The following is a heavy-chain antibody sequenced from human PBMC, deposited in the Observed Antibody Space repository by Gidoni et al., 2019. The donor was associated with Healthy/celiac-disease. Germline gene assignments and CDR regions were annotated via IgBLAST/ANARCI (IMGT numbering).Heavy chain of an antibody. CDR2: IYTSGST. CDR1: GCPIRSYY. J-gene: IGHJ4*02. CDR3: ARDSDDYVWGSYRYTGTYYFDY. Sequence: QVQLQESGPGLVKPSETLSLTCTFSGCPIRSYYCSWTRQPAGKGLEWIGRIYTSGSTNYNPSLKSRVTMSVDTSKNQFSLKLSSVTAADTAVYYCARDSDDYVWGSYRYTGTYYFDYWGQGTLVTVSS. V-gene: IGHV4-4*07. D-gene: IGHD3-16*02.